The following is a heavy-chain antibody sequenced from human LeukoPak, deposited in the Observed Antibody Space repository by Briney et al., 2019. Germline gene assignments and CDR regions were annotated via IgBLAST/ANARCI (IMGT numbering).Heavy chain of an antibody. CDR2: VTTYNGNT. V-gene: IGHV1-18*01. Sequence: ASLKVSCKPSGYTFTHYGINWVRQAPGQGLEGMGWVTTYNGNTIYAQKLQGRITMTTETSTSTAYMDMRSLRSDDTAVYFCARATGILGATDLRHNMDVWGQGTTVTVSS. CDR3: ARATGILGATDLRHNMDV. J-gene: IGHJ6*02. CDR1: GYTFTHYG. D-gene: IGHD1-26*01.